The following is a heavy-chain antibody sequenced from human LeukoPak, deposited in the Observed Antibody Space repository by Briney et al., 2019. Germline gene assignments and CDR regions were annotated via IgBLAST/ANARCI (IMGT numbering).Heavy chain of an antibody. Sequence: PSETLSLTCAVYGGSFSGYYWSWIRQPPGKGLEWIGEINHSGSTNYNPSLKSRVTISVDTSKNQFSLKLSSVTAADTAVYYCARHDWSGSSMNFDYWGQGTLVTVSS. CDR1: GGSFSGYY. CDR3: ARHDWSGSSMNFDY. J-gene: IGHJ4*02. V-gene: IGHV4-34*01. CDR2: INHSGST. D-gene: IGHD6-6*01.